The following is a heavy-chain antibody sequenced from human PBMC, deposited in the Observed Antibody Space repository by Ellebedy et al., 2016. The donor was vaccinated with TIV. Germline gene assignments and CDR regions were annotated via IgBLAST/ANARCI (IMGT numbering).Heavy chain of an antibody. V-gene: IGHV4-59*12. Sequence: SETLSLXXTVSGGSISSYYWSWIRQPPGKGLEWIGEIYHTGSTNYNPSLKSRVTISVDTSKNQFSLKLSSVTAADTAVYYCARGEDTMVPDYWGQGTLVTVSS. CDR2: IYHTGST. CDR1: GGSISSYY. D-gene: IGHD3-10*01. J-gene: IGHJ4*02. CDR3: ARGEDTMVPDY.